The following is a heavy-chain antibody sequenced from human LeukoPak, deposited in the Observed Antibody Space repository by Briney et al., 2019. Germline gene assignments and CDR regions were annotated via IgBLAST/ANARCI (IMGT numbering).Heavy chain of an antibody. J-gene: IGHJ4*02. CDR1: GFTFSSYA. CDR3: ANLPTVTTLDY. Sequence: VGSLRLSCAASGFTFSSYALSWVRQAPGKGLEWVSAITGSGGSTYYADSVTGRFTISRDNSKNTLYLQMNSLRAEDTAVYYGANLPTVTTLDYWGQGTLVTVSS. V-gene: IGHV3-23*01. CDR2: ITGSGGST. D-gene: IGHD4-17*01.